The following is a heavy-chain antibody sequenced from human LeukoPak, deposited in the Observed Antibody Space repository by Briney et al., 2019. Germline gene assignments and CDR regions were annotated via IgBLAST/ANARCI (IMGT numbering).Heavy chain of an antibody. CDR3: ASGAGGSGSYSYYYYYMDV. Sequence: GASVKVSCKASGYTFTSYDINWVRQATGQGLEWMGWMNPNSGDTGYAQKFQGRVIMTRDTSISTAYMELSSLRSEDTAVYYCASGAGGSGSYSYYYYYMDVWGKGTTVAVSS. CDR2: MNPNSGDT. V-gene: IGHV1-8*01. D-gene: IGHD3-10*01. CDR1: GYTFTSYD. J-gene: IGHJ6*03.